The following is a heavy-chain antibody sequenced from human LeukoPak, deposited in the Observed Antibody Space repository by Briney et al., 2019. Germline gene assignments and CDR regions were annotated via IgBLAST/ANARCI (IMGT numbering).Heavy chain of an antibody. CDR3: ARRGISAPFDY. D-gene: IGHD6-6*01. CDR2: ISGSSSTI. V-gene: IGHV3-48*01. J-gene: IGHJ4*02. Sequence: PGGPLRLSCAASGFTLGTYKMNWVRQAQGKGLRGVSYISGSSSTIYYADSVKGRFTISRDNAKNSLYLQVNSLRAEDTAVYYCARRGISAPFDYWGQGTLVTVSS. CDR1: GFTLGTYK.